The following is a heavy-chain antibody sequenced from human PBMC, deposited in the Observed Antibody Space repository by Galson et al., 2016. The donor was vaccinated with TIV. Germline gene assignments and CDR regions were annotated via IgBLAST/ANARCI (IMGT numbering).Heavy chain of an antibody. CDR2: INPIFGTA. V-gene: IGHV1-69*06. Sequence: SVKVSCKASGGTFSNFVISWVRQAPGQGLEWMGSINPIFGTASYAQKFQGRVTITADTSTSTIYMELSSLRSEDTAVYYCARGRGYYFGSGSSYFDCWGQGSLVTVSS. CDR3: ARGRGYYFGSGSSYFDC. J-gene: IGHJ4*02. D-gene: IGHD3-10*01. CDR1: GGTFSNFV.